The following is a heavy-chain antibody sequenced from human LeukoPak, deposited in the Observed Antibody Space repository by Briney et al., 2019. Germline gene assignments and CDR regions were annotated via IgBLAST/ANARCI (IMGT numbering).Heavy chain of an antibody. D-gene: IGHD2-2*01. Sequence: GGSLRLSCAASGFTFSSYAMSWVRQAPGKGLEWVSAISGSGGSSYYADSVKGRFTISRDNSKNTLYLQMNSLRAEDAAVYYSAILPVPAAINYFDYWGQGTLVTVSS. V-gene: IGHV3-23*01. CDR1: GFTFSSYA. J-gene: IGHJ4*02. CDR2: ISGSGGSS. CDR3: AILPVPAAINYFDY.